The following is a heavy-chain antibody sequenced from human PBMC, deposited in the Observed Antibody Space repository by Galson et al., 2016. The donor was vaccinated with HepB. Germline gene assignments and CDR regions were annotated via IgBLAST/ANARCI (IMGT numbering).Heavy chain of an antibody. Sequence: PALVKPTQTLTLTCTFSGFSLSTSGMCVSWIRQPPGKALEWLALIARDEDKSYSTSLKTRLTISKDTSKNQVVLTMTNMDPVDTATYSWARMKNYDHGMDVWGQGTTVTVSS. J-gene: IGHJ6*02. CDR2: IARDEDK. CDR1: GFSLSTSGMC. V-gene: IGHV2-70*01. CDR3: ARMKNYDHGMDV.